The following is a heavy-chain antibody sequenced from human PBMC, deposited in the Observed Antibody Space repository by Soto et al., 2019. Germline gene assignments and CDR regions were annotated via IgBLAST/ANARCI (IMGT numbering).Heavy chain of an antibody. CDR3: AKVFPGRVAATPIDY. Sequence: GGSLRLSCAASGFTLCSSAMSWVRPAPGKGLEWVSAISGSGGSTYYADSVKGRFTISRDNSKNTLYLQMNSLRAEDTAVYYCAKVFPGRVAATPIDYWGQGTLVTVSS. CDR2: ISGSGGST. V-gene: IGHV3-23*01. CDR1: GFTLCSSA. D-gene: IGHD2-15*01. J-gene: IGHJ4*02.